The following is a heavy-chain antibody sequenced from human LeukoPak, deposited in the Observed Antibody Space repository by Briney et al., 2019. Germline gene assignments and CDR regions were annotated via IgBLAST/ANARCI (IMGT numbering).Heavy chain of an antibody. V-gene: IGHV3-21*01. CDR2: ISSSSSYI. CDR1: GFTFSSYS. D-gene: IGHD3-3*01. Sequence: GGSLRLSCAASGFTFSSYSMNWVRQAPGKGLEWVSSISSSSSYIYYADSVKGRFTISRDNAKNSLYLQMNSLRAEDTAVYYCARVKYYDFWSGYYGSDYYYYMDVWGKGTTVTVSS. J-gene: IGHJ6*03. CDR3: ARVKYYDFWSGYYGSDYYYYMDV.